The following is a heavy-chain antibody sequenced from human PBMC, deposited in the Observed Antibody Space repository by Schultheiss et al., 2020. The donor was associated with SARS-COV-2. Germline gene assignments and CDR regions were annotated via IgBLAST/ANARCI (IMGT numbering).Heavy chain of an antibody. Sequence: SQTLSLTCTVSGGSISTSSYYWGWIRQPPGKGLEWIGEVYHSGSTNYNPSLMSRVITSVDTSKNQFSLKLSSVTAADTAVYYCARDYLSDSRYDYWGQGTLVTVSS. CDR3: ARDYLSDSRYDY. D-gene: IGHD3-22*01. CDR2: VYHSGST. J-gene: IGHJ4*02. CDR1: GGSISTSSYY. V-gene: IGHV4-61*05.